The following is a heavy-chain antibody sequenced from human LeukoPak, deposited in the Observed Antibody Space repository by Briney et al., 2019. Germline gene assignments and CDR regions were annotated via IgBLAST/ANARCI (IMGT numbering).Heavy chain of an antibody. V-gene: IGHV4-4*02. CDR2: IYQSGGT. J-gene: IGHJ3*02. CDR1: GRSISSSNW. CDR3: AGFDI. Sequence: PSGTLSLTCAVAGRSISSSNWWSGVRQPPGKGREGIGEIYQSGGTNDKPSLKSRVAISVDKSKNQFSLKLSSVTAAHTAVYYCAGFDIWGQGTMVTVSS.